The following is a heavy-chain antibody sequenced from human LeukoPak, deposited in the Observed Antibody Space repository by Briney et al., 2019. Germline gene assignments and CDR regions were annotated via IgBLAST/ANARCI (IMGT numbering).Heavy chain of an antibody. J-gene: IGHJ4*02. CDR3: AKDPRRYSRTGGYFDY. CDR1: GFTFSNYG. D-gene: IGHD6-13*01. Sequence: GGSLRLSCTASGFTFSNYGMHWVRQAPGRRLEWVAFTSYDGSNKYYADSVKGRFTISRDNSKNTLYLQMNSLRAEDTAVYYCAKDPRRYSRTGGYFDYWGQGTLVTVSS. CDR2: TSYDGSNK. V-gene: IGHV3-30*02.